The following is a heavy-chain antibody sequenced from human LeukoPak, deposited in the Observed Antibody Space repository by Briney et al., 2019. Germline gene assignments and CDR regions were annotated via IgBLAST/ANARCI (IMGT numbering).Heavy chain of an antibody. CDR3: ARVAKERIGGVYYFDY. Sequence: GGSLRLSCAASGFTFSDYDMHWVRQATGKGLEWVSAIGTAGDTYYTGSVTGRFTISRENAKNSLYLQMNSLRAGDTAVYYCARVAKERIGGVYYFDYWGQGTLVTVSS. D-gene: IGHD1-1*01. V-gene: IGHV3-13*01. CDR1: GFTFSDYD. J-gene: IGHJ4*02. CDR2: IGTAGDT.